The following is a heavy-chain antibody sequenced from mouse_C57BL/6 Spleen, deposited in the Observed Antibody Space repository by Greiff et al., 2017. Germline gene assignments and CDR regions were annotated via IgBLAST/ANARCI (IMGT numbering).Heavy chain of an antibody. V-gene: IGHV1-61*01. D-gene: IGHD3-2*02. Sequence: QVQLQQPGAELVRPGSSVKLSCKASGYTFTSYWMDWVKQRPGQGLEWIGNIYPSDSETHYNQKFKDKATLTVDKSSSTAYMQLSSLTSEDSAVYYCARDSSGRLDYGGQGTTLTVSS. CDR3: ARDSSGRLDY. CDR1: GYTFTSYW. CDR2: IYPSDSET. J-gene: IGHJ2*01.